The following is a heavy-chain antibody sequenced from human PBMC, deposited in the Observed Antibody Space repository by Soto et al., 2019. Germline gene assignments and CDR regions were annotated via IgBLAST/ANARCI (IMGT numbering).Heavy chain of an antibody. Sequence: APRLSCAAPGFTFFCFAIHLGRPAPGEGLEWVSGISWNSGSIGYADSVKGRFTISRDNAKNSLYLQMNSLRAEDTALYYCAKIGGLELRHGAQGDEPWGQGTLVTVSS. CDR3: AKIGGLELRHGAQGDEP. CDR1: GFTFFCFA. J-gene: IGHJ5*02. D-gene: IGHD1-7*01. CDR2: ISWNSGSI. V-gene: IGHV3-9*01.